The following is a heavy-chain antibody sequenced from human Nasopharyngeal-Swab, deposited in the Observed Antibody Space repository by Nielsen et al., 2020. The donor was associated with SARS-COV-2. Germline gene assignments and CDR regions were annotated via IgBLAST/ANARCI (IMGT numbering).Heavy chain of an antibody. V-gene: IGHV4-59*01. CDR3: ARDFGTYYDFWSGYPGAFDI. J-gene: IGHJ3*02. CDR2: IYYSGST. D-gene: IGHD3-3*01. CDR1: GGSISSYY. Sequence: SETLSLTCTVSGGSISSYYWSWIRQPPGKGLEWIGYIYYSGSTNYYPSLKSRVTISVDTSKNQFSLKLSSVTAADTAVYYCARDFGTYYDFWSGYPGAFDIWGQETMVTVSS.